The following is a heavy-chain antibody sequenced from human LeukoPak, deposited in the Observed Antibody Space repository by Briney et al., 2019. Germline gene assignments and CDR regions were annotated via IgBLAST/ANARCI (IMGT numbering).Heavy chain of an antibody. CDR2: INHSGST. CDR3: ASPLDAFDI. CDR1: GGSFSGYY. Sequence: SETLSLTCAVYGGSFSGYYWSWIRQPPGKGLEWIGEINHSGSTNYNPSLKSRVTISVDTSKNQFSLKLSSVTAADTAVYYCASPLDAFDIWGQGTMVTVSS. V-gene: IGHV4-34*01. J-gene: IGHJ3*02.